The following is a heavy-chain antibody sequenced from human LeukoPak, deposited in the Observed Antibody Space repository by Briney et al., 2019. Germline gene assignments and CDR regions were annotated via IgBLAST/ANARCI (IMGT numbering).Heavy chain of an antibody. D-gene: IGHD3-9*01. CDR1: GGSISSSSYY. V-gene: IGHV4-39*01. CDR2: IYYSGST. J-gene: IGHJ5*02. CDR3: ARHAVAASLTGYYWHWFDP. Sequence: PSETLSLTCTVSGGSISSSSYYWGWIRQPPWKGLEWIGSIYYSGSTYYNPSLKSRVTISVDTSKNQFSLKLSSVTAADTAVYYCARHAVAASLTGYYWHWFDPWGQGTLVTVSS.